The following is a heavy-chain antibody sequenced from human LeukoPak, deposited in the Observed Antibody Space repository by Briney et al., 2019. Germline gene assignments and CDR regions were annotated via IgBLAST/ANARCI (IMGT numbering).Heavy chain of an antibody. CDR1: GYDFSSYG. D-gene: IGHD4-23*01. CDR2: ISVYNGKT. J-gene: IGHJ4*02. Sequence: GASVKVSCKASGYDFSSYGISWVRQAPGQGLQWMGWISVYNGKTNYGPHQGRVTMTTDTSTGTAYMELRNLRSDDTAIYYCARHMTTVVTSLDSWGQGTLVTVSS. CDR3: ARHMTTVVTSLDS. V-gene: IGHV1-18*01.